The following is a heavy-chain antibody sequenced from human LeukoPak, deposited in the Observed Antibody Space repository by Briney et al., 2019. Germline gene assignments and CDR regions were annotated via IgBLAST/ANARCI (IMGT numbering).Heavy chain of an antibody. D-gene: IGHD3-3*01. V-gene: IGHV3-30*18. Sequence: PGRSLRLSCAASGFTFSSYGMHWVRQAPGKGPEWVAVISYDGSNKYYADSVKGRFTISRDNSKNTLYLQMNSLRAEDTAVYYCAKDPGGYYDFWSGYSYYYYGMDVWGQGTTVTVSS. CDR3: AKDPGGYYDFWSGYSYYYYGMDV. CDR2: ISYDGSNK. CDR1: GFTFSSYG. J-gene: IGHJ6*02.